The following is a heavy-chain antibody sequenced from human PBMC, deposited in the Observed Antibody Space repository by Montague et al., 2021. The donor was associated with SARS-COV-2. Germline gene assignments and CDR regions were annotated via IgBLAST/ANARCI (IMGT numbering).Heavy chain of an antibody. D-gene: IGHD3-22*01. CDR1: GGSISSYY. V-gene: IGHV4-59*01. CDR3: ARGGGYYHYGLDV. CDR2: IYYSGST. J-gene: IGHJ6*02. Sequence: SETLSLTCTVSGGSISSYYWSWIRQPPGRGLEWIGYIYYSGSTDYIPSLKSRVTISLDTSKNQFSLKVTSVTAADTAVYYCARGGGYYHYGLDVWGQGTTVTVAS.